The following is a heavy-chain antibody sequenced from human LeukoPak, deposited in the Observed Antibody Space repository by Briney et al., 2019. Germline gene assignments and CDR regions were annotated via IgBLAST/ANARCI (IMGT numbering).Heavy chain of an antibody. CDR1: GGSFSGYY. J-gene: IGHJ4*02. D-gene: IGHD3-16*02. V-gene: IGHV4-34*01. CDR2: INHSGST. Sequence: KPSETLSLTCAVYGGSFSGYYWSWIRQPPGKGLEWIGEINHSGSTNYNPSLKSRVTISVDTSKNQFSLKLSSVTAADTAVYYCARGPTGGNDYVWGSYRYTYFDYWGQGTLVTASS. CDR3: ARGPTGGNDYVWGSYRYTYFDY.